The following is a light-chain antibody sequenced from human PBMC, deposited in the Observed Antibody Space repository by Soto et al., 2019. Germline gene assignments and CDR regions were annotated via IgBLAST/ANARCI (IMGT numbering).Light chain of an antibody. V-gene: IGLV2-8*01. CDR3: SSYAGRNNYV. Sequence: QSVLTQPPSASGSPGQSVTISCTGTSSDIGGYNFVSWYQHHPDKAPKLMIYEITKRPSGVPARFSGSKSDNTASLTVSGLQAEDEADYYCSSYAGRNNYVFGPGTKVTVL. CDR1: SSDIGGYNF. J-gene: IGLJ1*01. CDR2: EIT.